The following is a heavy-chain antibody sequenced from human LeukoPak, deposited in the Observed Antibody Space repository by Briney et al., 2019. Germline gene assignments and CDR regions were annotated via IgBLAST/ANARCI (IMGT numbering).Heavy chain of an antibody. J-gene: IGHJ4*02. CDR2: ISSGSGTI. CDR1: GFTFRSYS. Sequence: GGSLRLSCAASGFTFRSYSMNWVRQAPGKGLEWVSYISSGSGTIYYADSVKGRFTISRDNAKNSLYLQMDSLRGEDSAVYYCAKNAGYSYGLYYFDYWGQGTLVTVSS. D-gene: IGHD5-18*01. V-gene: IGHV3-48*01. CDR3: AKNAGYSYGLYYFDY.